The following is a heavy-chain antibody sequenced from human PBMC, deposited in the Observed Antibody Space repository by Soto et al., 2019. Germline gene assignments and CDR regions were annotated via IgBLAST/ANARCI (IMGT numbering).Heavy chain of an antibody. J-gene: IGHJ6*02. D-gene: IGHD2-2*01. CDR3: ARDSGRSDVVPAAISAMDV. CDR1: GGNRYT. Sequence: QVQLVQSGAEVKKPGSSVKVSCKGSGGNRYTITWVRQAPGQGLEWMGRIIPMFGIATYAQNFQGRVTISPDKSTSTAYMEVSSLRSEDTAVYYCARDSGRSDVVPAAISAMDVWGQGTTVTVSS. CDR2: IIPMFGIA. V-gene: IGHV1-69*08.